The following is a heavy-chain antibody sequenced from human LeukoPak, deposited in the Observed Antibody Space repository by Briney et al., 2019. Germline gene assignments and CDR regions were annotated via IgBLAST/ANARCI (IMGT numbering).Heavy chain of an antibody. J-gene: IGHJ4*02. D-gene: IGHD1-26*01. Sequence: PSQTLSLTCTVSGGSISSGSYYWSWIRQPAGKGLEWIGRIYTSGSTNYNPSLKSRVTISVDTSKNQFSLKLSSVTAADTAVYYCARDSGSYSFLDYWGQGTLVTVSS. CDR1: GGSISSGSYY. CDR3: ARDSGSYSFLDY. CDR2: IYTSGST. V-gene: IGHV4-61*02.